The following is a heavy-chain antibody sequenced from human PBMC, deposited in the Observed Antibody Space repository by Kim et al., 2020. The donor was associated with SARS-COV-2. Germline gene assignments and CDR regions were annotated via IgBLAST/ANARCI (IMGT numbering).Heavy chain of an antibody. J-gene: IGHJ6*02. D-gene: IGHD5-18*01. V-gene: IGHV3-74*01. Sequence: VKGRFTISRDNAKNTLYLQMNSLRAEDTAVYYCARVSDTAKLYYYYGMDVWGQGTTVTVSS. CDR3: ARVSDTAKLYYYYGMDV.